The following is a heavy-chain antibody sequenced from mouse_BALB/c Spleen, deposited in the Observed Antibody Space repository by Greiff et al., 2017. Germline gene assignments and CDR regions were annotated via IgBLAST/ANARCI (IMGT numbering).Heavy chain of an antibody. CDR3: ARDAGYDYDWYFDV. CDR1: GFTFSDFY. Sequence: EVKVVESGGGLVQPGGSLRLSCATSGFTFSDFYMEWVRQPPGKRLEWIAASRNKANDYTTEYSASVKGRFIVSRDTSQSILYLQMNALRAEDTAIYYCARDAGYDYDWYFDVWGAGTTVTVSS. CDR2: SRNKANDYTT. D-gene: IGHD2-4*01. J-gene: IGHJ1*01. V-gene: IGHV7-1*02.